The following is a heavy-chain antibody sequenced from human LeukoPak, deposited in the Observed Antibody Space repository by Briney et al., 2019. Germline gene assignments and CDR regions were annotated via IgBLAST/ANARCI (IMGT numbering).Heavy chain of an antibody. Sequence: GGSLRLSCAASGFTVTSDGMSWVRQAPGKGLEGVSVIYRGGSTYHADSVQGRFTISRDNSNNTLYLQMNSLRADYTAVYYCTLRGSGSHYEGASVYWGQGTLVTVSS. V-gene: IGHV3-66*01. D-gene: IGHD3-10*01. CDR3: TLRGSGSHYEGASVY. J-gene: IGHJ4*02. CDR1: GFTVTSDG. CDR2: IYRGGST.